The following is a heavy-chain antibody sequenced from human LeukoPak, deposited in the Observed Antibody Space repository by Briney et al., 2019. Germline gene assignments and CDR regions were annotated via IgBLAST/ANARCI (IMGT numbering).Heavy chain of an antibody. Sequence: GGSLRLSCAASGFTFSNFWMHWVRQAPGKGLVWVSRINRDGSTTDYADSVKDRFTISRDNAKNTLYLQMNSLRAEDTAVYYCAKDLNWNYAVDPWGQGTLVTVSS. CDR1: GFTFSNFW. D-gene: IGHD1-7*01. CDR3: AKDLNWNYAVDP. V-gene: IGHV3-74*01. J-gene: IGHJ5*02. CDR2: INRDGSTT.